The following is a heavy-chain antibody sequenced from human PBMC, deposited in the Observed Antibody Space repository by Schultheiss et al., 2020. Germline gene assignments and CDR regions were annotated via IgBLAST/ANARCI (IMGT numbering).Heavy chain of an antibody. J-gene: IGHJ4*02. D-gene: IGHD6-13*01. CDR1: GFIFSDSW. V-gene: IGHV3-74*03. CDR3: VRGSSASN. Sequence: GGSLRLSCAASGFIFSDSWIYWVRQVPGQGLMWVSRINTDGTITTYADSVKGRFTISRDNAKNTAYLQMRSLRAEDTALYYCVRGSSASNWGQGTLVTVSS. CDR2: INTDGTIT.